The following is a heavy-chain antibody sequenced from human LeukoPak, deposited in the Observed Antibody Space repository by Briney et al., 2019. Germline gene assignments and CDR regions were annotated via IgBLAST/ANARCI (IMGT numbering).Heavy chain of an antibody. CDR3: AKDLIAAAGTYYYYYMDV. CDR2: IRYDGSNK. CDR1: GSTFSSYG. V-gene: IGHV3-30*02. D-gene: IGHD6-13*01. J-gene: IGHJ6*03. Sequence: PGGSLRLSCAASGSTFSSYGMHWVRQAPGKGLEWVAFIRYDGSNKYYADSVKGRFTISRDNSKNTLYLQMNSLRAEDTAVYYCAKDLIAAAGTYYYYYMDVWGKGTTVTVSS.